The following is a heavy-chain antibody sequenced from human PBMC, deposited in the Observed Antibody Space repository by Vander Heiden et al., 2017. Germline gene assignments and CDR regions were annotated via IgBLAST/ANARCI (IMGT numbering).Heavy chain of an antibody. CDR1: GFTFSSYD. CDR2: ISGSGDST. V-gene: IGHV3-23*01. J-gene: IGHJ6*02. Sequence: EVELLESGGGVVRPAGSLRHACAASGFTFSSYDMSWVRQAPGKGLEWVSAISGSGDSTYYADSVKGRFTISRDNSKNTLYLQMNSLRAEDTAVYYCAKAAILGGYYYYGMDVWGQGTTVTVSS. CDR3: AKAAILGGYYYYGMDV.